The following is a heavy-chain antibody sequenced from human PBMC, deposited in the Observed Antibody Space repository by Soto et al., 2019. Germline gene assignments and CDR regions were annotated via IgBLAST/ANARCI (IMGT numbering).Heavy chain of an antibody. V-gene: IGHV4-59*01. CDR1: GGSISSYY. J-gene: IGHJ2*01. D-gene: IGHD4-17*01. CDR3: ASSDYGDYGWYFDL. Sequence: QVQLQESGPGLVKPSETLSLTCTVSGGSISSYYWSWIRQPPGKGLEWIGYIYYSGSTNYNPSLKSRVTISVDTSKNQFSLKLSSVTAADTAVYYCASSDYGDYGWYFDLWGRGTLVTVSS. CDR2: IYYSGST.